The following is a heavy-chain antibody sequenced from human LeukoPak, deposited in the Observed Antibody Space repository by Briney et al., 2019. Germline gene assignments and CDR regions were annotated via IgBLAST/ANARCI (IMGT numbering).Heavy chain of an antibody. V-gene: IGHV1-2*06. Sequence: ASVKVSCKASGYTFTGYYMHWVRQAPGQGLEWMGRINPNSGDTNYAQKFQCRVTMTRDTTISTAYMELSRLRSDDTAVYYCARTRRYYYDSSGYYDYDYWGQGTLVTVSS. CDR1: GYTFTGYY. CDR2: INPNSGDT. J-gene: IGHJ4*02. CDR3: ARTRRYYYDSSGYYDYDY. D-gene: IGHD3-22*01.